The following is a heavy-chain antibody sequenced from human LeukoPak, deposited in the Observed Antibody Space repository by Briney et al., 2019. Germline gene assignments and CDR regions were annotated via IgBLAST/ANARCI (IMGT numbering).Heavy chain of an antibody. J-gene: IGHJ4*02. CDR1: GFTFSSYG. Sequence: PGRSLRLSCAASGFTFSSYGMHWVRQAPGKGLEWVAVIWYDGSNKYYADSVKGRLTISRDSSKNTLYLQMNSLRAEDTAVYYCARVWPSYSSSWYFFDYWGQGTLVTVSS. D-gene: IGHD6-13*01. CDR2: IWYDGSNK. CDR3: ARVWPSYSSSWYFFDY. V-gene: IGHV3-33*01.